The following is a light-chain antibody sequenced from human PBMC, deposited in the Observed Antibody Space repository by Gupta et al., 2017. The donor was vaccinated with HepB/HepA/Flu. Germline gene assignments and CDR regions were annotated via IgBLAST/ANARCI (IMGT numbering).Light chain of an antibody. CDR3: LQWKHCPFS. Sequence: DAVLTQSPLSLPVTLGQSASIYCRSSQHRLFSDGNKLLHWYQQRPGQAPRRLIYRVSNRDYGVPDSFSGSGSGTDFTLKISRGEAEDFGVYYCLQWKHCPFSFGRGTKVDIK. V-gene: IGKV2-30*01. J-gene: IGKJ4*01. CDR1: QHRLFSDGNKL. CDR2: RVS.